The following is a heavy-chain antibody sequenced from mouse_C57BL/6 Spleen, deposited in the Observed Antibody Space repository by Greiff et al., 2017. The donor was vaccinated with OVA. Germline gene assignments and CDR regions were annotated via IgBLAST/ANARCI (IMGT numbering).Heavy chain of an antibody. CDR3: ARDSYDYDAMDY. CDR2: INYDGSST. V-gene: IGHV5-16*01. D-gene: IGHD6-5*01. J-gene: IGHJ4*01. CDR1: GFTFSDYY. Sequence: EVQLVESEGGLVQPGRSMKLSCTASGFTFSDYYMAWVRQVPEKGLEWVANINYDGSSTYYLDSLKSRFIISRDNAKNILYLQMSSLKSEDTATYYCARDSYDYDAMDYWGQGTSVTVSS.